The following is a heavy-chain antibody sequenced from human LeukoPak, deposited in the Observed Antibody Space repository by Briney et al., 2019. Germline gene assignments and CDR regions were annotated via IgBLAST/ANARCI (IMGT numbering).Heavy chain of an antibody. D-gene: IGHD3-10*01. V-gene: IGHV1-69*05. CDR3: ARDYGFGESNYFDY. CDR2: IIPIFGTA. J-gene: IGHJ4*02. CDR1: GGTFSSYA. Sequence: SVKVSCKASGGTFSSYAISWVRQAPGQGLEWMGGIIPIFGTANYAQKFQGRVTITTDESTSTAYMELSSLRSEDTAVYYCARDYGFGESNYFDYWGQGILVTVSS.